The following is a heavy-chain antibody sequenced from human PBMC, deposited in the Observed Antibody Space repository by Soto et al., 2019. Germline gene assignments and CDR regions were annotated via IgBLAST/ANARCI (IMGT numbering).Heavy chain of an antibody. CDR1: GGSISSSSYY. D-gene: IGHD2-15*01. V-gene: IGHV4-39*01. J-gene: IGHJ3*02. CDR2: IYYSGST. Sequence: SETLSLTCTVSGGSISSSSYYWGWIRQPPGKGLEWIGSIYYSGSTYYNPSLKSRVTISVDTSKNQFSLKLSSVTAADTAVYYCARQSVNIVVVVAALRNDAFDIWGQGTMVTVSS. CDR3: ARQSVNIVVVVAALRNDAFDI.